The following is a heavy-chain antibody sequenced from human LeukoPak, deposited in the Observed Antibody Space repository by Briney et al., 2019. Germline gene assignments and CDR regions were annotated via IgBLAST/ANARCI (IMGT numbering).Heavy chain of an antibody. D-gene: IGHD1-26*01. Sequence: PGGSLRLSCAASGFTFSSYGMHWVRQAPGKGLEWVAFIRYDGSNKYYADSVKGRFTISRDNSKNTLYLQMNSLRAEDTAVYYCARDMDSGPDFFDYWGLGTLVTVSS. CDR2: IRYDGSNK. CDR1: GFTFSSYG. V-gene: IGHV3-30*02. J-gene: IGHJ4*02. CDR3: ARDMDSGPDFFDY.